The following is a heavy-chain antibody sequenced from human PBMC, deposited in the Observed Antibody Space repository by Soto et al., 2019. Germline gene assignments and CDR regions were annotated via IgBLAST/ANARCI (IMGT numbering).Heavy chain of an antibody. D-gene: IGHD1-26*01. J-gene: IGHJ4*02. CDR2: IWYDGSNK. CDR3: ARDRTGELLLYY. CDR1: GFTFSSYG. V-gene: IGHV3-33*01. Sequence: ESVGGVVQPGRSLRLSCAASGFTFSSYGMHWVRQAPGKGLEWVAVIWYDGSNKYYADSVKGRFTISRDNSKNTLYLQMNSLRAEDTAVYYSARDRTGELLLYYWGQGTLVTVSS.